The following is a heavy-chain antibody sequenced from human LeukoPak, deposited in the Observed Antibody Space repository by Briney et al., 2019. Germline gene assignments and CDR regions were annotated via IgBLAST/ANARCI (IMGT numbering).Heavy chain of an antibody. D-gene: IGHD2-15*01. CDR1: RGSISSYY. V-gene: IGHV4-59*01. CDR2: IYYSGST. Sequence: SETLSLTRTVSRGSISSYYWSWIRQPPGKRLERIGYIYYSGSTNYNPSLKSRVTISVDTSKNQFSLKLSSVTAADTAVYYCARGVVGPLNWFDPWGQGTLVTVSS. J-gene: IGHJ5*02. CDR3: ARGVVGPLNWFDP.